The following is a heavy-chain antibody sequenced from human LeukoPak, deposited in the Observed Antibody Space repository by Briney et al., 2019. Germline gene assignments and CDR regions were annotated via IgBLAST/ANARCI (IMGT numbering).Heavy chain of an antibody. CDR3: ARGRDIVVVPAGNNWFDP. CDR2: INHSGST. Sequence: ASETLSLTCTVSGGSISSSSAYWGWIRQPPGKGLEWIGEINHSGSTNYNPSLKSRVTISVDTSKNQFSLKLSSVTAADTAVYYCARGRDIVVVPAGNNWFDPWGQGTLVTVSS. J-gene: IGHJ5*02. CDR1: GGSISSSSAY. V-gene: IGHV4-39*07. D-gene: IGHD2-2*01.